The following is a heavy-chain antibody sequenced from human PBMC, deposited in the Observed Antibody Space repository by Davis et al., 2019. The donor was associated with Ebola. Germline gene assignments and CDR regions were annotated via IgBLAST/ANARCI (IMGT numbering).Heavy chain of an antibody. V-gene: IGHV4-34*01. CDR2: VNHSGST. CDR3: ARSRVATILVNYHYYGMDF. Sequence: MPSETLSLTCAVYGGSFSDYYWSWIRQPPGKGLEWIGEVNHSGSTNYNPSLKSRVTIPVDPSKNQFSLKLSSVTAADTAVYYCARSRVATILVNYHYYGMDFWGKGTTVTVSS. CDR1: GGSFSDYY. D-gene: IGHD5-12*01. J-gene: IGHJ6*04.